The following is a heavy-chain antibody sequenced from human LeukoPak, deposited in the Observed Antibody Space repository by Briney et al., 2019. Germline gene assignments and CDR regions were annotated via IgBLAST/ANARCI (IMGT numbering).Heavy chain of an antibody. CDR1: GGSISSGSYY. D-gene: IGHD3-22*01. Sequence: PSETLSLTCTVSGGSISSGSYYWSWIRQPAGKGLEWIGRIYTSGSTNYNPSLKSRVTISVDRSKNQFSLKLSSVTAADTAVYYCARFPVVVTVWGYDAFDIWGQGTMVTVSS. J-gene: IGHJ3*02. CDR3: ARFPVVVTVWGYDAFDI. CDR2: IYTSGST. V-gene: IGHV4-61*02.